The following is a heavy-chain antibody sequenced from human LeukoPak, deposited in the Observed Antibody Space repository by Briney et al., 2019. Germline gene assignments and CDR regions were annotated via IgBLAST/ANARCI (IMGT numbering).Heavy chain of an antibody. J-gene: IGHJ4*02. CDR1: GYTFTSYA. CDR2: INPNSGGT. V-gene: IGHV1-2*02. CDR3: ARLRRETTEHPFDY. D-gene: IGHD4-11*01. Sequence: ASVKVSCKASGYTFTSYAMHWVRQAPGQGLEWMGWINPNSGGTNYAQKFQGRVTMTRDTSISTAYMELSRLRSDDTAVYYCARLRRETTEHPFDYWGQGTLVTVSS.